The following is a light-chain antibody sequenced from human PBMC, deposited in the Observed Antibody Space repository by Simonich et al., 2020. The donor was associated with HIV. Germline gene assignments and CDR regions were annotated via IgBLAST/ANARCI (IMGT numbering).Light chain of an antibody. CDR3: QQYNNYPKT. J-gene: IGKJ1*01. CDR1: QSIDNW. CDR2: EAS. Sequence: DIQMTQSSSTLSASVGDRVTITCRASQSIDNWLAWYQQKPGKAPKLLVYEASSLQIGVPSRFSGSGSGAEFTLTISSLQPDDFATYYCQQYNNYPKTFGQGTKVEIK. V-gene: IGKV1-5*03.